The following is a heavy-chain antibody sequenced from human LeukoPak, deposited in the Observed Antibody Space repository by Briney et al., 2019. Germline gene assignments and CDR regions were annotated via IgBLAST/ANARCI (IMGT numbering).Heavy chain of an antibody. CDR3: ARDGPYYYGMDV. CDR2: MNPNSGNT. V-gene: IGHV1-8*02. Sequence: ASVKVSCKASGYTFTSYGISWVRQAPGQGLEWMGWMNPNSGNTGYAQKFQGRVTMTRNTSISTAYMELSSLRSEDTAVYYCARDGPYYYGMDVWGQGTTVTVSS. CDR1: GYTFTSYG. J-gene: IGHJ6*02.